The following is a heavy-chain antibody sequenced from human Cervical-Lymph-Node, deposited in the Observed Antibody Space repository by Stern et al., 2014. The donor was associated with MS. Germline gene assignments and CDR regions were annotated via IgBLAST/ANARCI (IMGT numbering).Heavy chain of an antibody. CDR3: ARQTTAWASDV. V-gene: IGHV5-51*01. Sequence: EVQLVESGAELIRPGESLKISCKGSGFKFSIYWIAWVRQMPGKGLEWVGIIYPGDSETRYSPAFQGPVTMSADKSTTTAYLQWSSLNASDTAMYFCARQTTAWASDVWGQGTLVTVSS. CDR2: IYPGDSET. CDR1: GFKFSIYW. J-gene: IGHJ4*02. D-gene: IGHD1-14*01.